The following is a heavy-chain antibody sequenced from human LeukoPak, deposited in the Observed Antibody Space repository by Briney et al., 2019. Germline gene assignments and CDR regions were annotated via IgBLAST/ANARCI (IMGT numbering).Heavy chain of an antibody. Sequence: ASVTVSCKASGYTFTSYFMHWVRQAPGQGLDWMGIINPSGGSTSYAQKFQGRVTMTRDTSTNTVYMELSSLRSEDTAVYYCARDSADYGDYDYWGQGTLVTVSS. CDR3: ARDSADYGDYDY. J-gene: IGHJ4*02. D-gene: IGHD4-17*01. CDR2: INPSGGST. V-gene: IGHV1-46*01. CDR1: GYTFTSYF.